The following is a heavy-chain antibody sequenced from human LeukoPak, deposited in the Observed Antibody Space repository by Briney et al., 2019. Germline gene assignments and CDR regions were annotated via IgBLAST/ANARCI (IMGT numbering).Heavy chain of an antibody. Sequence: KPSETLSLTCTVSGGSISSGGYYWSWIRQHPGKGLEWIGYIYYSGSTYYNPSLKSRVTISVDPSKNQFSLKLSSVTAADTAVYYCARGGGSMVRGVIPRYGMDVWGKGTTVTVSS. CDR2: IYYSGST. CDR3: ARGGGSMVRGVIPRYGMDV. CDR1: GGSISSGGYY. D-gene: IGHD3-10*01. V-gene: IGHV4-31*03. J-gene: IGHJ6*04.